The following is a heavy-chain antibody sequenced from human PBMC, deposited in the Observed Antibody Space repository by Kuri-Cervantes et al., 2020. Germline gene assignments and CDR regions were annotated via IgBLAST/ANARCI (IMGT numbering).Heavy chain of an antibody. Sequence: GGSLRLSCVASGFSFNKYTMHWVRQAPGKGLEWVTSTSYDGFHKYYTDSVKGRFTISRDNAKNSLYLQMNSLRAEDTAVYYCARARIYGDYVFDYWGQGTLVTVSS. J-gene: IGHJ4*02. V-gene: IGHV3-30*07. CDR3: ARARIYGDYVFDY. CDR1: GFSFNKYT. D-gene: IGHD4-17*01. CDR2: TSYDGFHK.